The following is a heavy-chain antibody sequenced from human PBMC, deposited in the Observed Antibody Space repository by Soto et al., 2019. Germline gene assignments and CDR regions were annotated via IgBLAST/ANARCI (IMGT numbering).Heavy chain of an antibody. CDR1: GYTFTSYG. Sequence: ASDKFSCKASGYTFTSYGISWVRKAPGQGLKWMGWIIAYNGNPNSAQNLQCRVTMTTDTSRSTAYMELRSLRLYDTAVYYCSIGLHYDIWSGFLFEPWGQGTRGAVSS. V-gene: IGHV1-18*04. J-gene: IGHJ5*02. CDR2: IIAYNGNP. CDR3: SIGLHYDIWSGFLFEP. D-gene: IGHD3-3*01.